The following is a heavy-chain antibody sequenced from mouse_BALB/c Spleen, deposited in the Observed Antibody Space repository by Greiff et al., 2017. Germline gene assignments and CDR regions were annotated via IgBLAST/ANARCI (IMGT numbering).Heavy chain of an antibody. Sequence: EVKVEESGTVLARPGASVKMSCKASGYSFTSYWMHWVKQRPGQGLEWIGAIYPGNSDTSYNQKFKGKAKLTAVTSASTAYMELSSLTNEDSAVYYCTTSTMITAWFAYWGQGTLVTVSA. D-gene: IGHD2-4*01. J-gene: IGHJ3*01. CDR2: IYPGNSDT. CDR3: TTSTMITAWFAY. V-gene: IGHV1-5*01. CDR1: GYSFTSYW.